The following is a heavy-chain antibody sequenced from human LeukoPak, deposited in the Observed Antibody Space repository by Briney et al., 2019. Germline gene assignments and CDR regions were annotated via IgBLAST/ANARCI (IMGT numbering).Heavy chain of an antibody. CDR2: ISYDGSNK. CDR1: GFTFSGYG. V-gene: IGHV3-30*03. Sequence: GGSLRLSCAASGFTFSGYGMHWVRQAPGKGLEWVAVISYDGSNKYYADSVKGRFTISRDNSKNTLYLQMNSLRAEDTAVYYCARSPSSGWTLYYFDYWGQGTLVTVSS. CDR3: ARSPSSGWTLYYFDY. D-gene: IGHD6-19*01. J-gene: IGHJ4*02.